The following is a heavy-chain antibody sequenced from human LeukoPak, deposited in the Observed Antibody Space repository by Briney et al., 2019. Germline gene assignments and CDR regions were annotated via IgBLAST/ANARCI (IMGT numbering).Heavy chain of an antibody. J-gene: IGHJ4*02. CDR3: ARGMTTFFDY. V-gene: IGHV1-18*01. Sequence: EASVTVSRTASGYTFTSYAMHWGRQAPGQGLEWMGWISAYNGNTNYAQKLQGRVTMTTDTSTSTAYMELRSLRSDDTAVYYCARGMTTFFDYWGQGTLVTVSS. CDR1: GYTFTSYA. CDR2: ISAYNGNT. D-gene: IGHD4-11*01.